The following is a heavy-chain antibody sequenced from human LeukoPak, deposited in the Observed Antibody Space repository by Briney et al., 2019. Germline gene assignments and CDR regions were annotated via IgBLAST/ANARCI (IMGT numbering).Heavy chain of an antibody. CDR1: GGSISSSSYY. Sequence: SETLSLTCTVSGGSISSSSYYWGWIRQPPGKGLEWIGSIYYSGSTYYNPSLKSRVTISVDTSKNQFSLKLSSVTAADTAVYYCARAWLAAAAPNWFDPWGQGTLVTVSS. D-gene: IGHD6-13*01. CDR3: ARAWLAAAAPNWFDP. V-gene: IGHV4-39*01. CDR2: IYYSGST. J-gene: IGHJ5*02.